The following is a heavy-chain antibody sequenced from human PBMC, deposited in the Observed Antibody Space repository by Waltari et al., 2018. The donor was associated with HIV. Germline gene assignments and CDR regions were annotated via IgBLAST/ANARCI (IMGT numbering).Heavy chain of an antibody. Sequence: QLLQSGPETRKPGAAVKISCKASGYDFTSYGITWVRRAPGVGLEWVGWVWAYYRKIEVDRKFKDRVSLTTDTSTATAFLEVRSLTVDDTATYYCTKGGGSWIQETHYYKAFDVWGHGTTV. CDR2: VWAYYRKI. J-gene: IGHJ6*02. V-gene: IGHV1-18*01. CDR1: GYDFTSYG. CDR3: TKGGGSWIQETHYYKAFDV. D-gene: IGHD5-18*01.